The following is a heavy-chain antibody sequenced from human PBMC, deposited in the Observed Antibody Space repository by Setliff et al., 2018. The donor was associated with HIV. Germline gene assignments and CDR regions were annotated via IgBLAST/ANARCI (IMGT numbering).Heavy chain of an antibody. V-gene: IGHV4-59*01. D-gene: IGHD5-12*01. J-gene: IGHJ4*02. CDR1: GGSISTYY. CDR3: ARGHEWLRI. Sequence: SETLSLTCTVSGGSISTYYWSWIRQPPGKGLEWIGLIYYNGNTNYSPSLKSRVTISVDSSKNQFSLKLTSVTAADAAVYYCARGHEWLRIWGQGMLVTVS. CDR2: IYYNGNT.